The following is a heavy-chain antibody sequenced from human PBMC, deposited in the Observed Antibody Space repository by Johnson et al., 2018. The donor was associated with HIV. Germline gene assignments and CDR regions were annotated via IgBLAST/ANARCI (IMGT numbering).Heavy chain of an antibody. Sequence: QVQLVESGGGVVQPGRSLRLSCAVSGFTFRSYAMHWVRQAPGKGLEWVAVISYDGSNKYYADSVKGRFTISRDNSKNTLYLQMNSLRAEDTAVYYCARDMGEMATPIRGLDAFDIWGQGTMVTVSS. J-gene: IGHJ3*02. CDR2: ISYDGSNK. D-gene: IGHD5-24*01. CDR3: ARDMGEMATPIRGLDAFDI. V-gene: IGHV3-30-3*01. CDR1: GFTFRSYA.